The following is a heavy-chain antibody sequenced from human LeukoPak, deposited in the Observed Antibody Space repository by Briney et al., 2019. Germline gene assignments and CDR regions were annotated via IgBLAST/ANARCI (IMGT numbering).Heavy chain of an antibody. D-gene: IGHD2-15*01. CDR3: GRGFYYGMDV. Sequence: GGSLRLSCVASGFAFRNNAMSWVRQAPGKGLEWVSLISDSGGSTNYADSVKGRFTISRDNAKNTLYLQMNSLRAEDTAVYYCGRGFYYGMDVWGQGTTVTVSS. CDR1: GFAFRNNA. V-gene: IGHV3-23*01. J-gene: IGHJ6*02. CDR2: ISDSGGST.